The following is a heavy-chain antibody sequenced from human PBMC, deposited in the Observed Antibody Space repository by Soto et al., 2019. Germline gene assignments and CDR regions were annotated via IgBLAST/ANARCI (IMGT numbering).Heavy chain of an antibody. D-gene: IGHD4-17*01. CDR2: ISAGDGDT. V-gene: IGHV1-3*01. CDR1: GYTFTNYA. J-gene: IGHJ4*02. Sequence: ASVKVSCKASGYTFTNYAVRWVRQAPGQRLEWMGWISAGDGDTKFSQKFQGRVTITRDTSASTAYMELSSLRSEDTAIYYCARVGGATLTDYWGQGTLVTVSS. CDR3: ARVGGATLTDY.